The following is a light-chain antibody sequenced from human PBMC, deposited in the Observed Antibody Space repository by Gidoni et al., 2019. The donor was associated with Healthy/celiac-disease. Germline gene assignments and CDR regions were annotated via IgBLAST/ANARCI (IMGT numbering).Light chain of an antibody. Sequence: IVLTQSPATLSLSPGERATLSCRPSQSVSSYLAWYQQKPGQAPRLLIYDASNRATGIPARFSGSGSGTDFTLTISSLEPEDFAVYYCQQRSNWPPEFTFGPGTKVDIK. CDR2: DAS. CDR1: QSVSSY. CDR3: QQRSNWPPEFT. V-gene: IGKV3-11*01. J-gene: IGKJ3*01.